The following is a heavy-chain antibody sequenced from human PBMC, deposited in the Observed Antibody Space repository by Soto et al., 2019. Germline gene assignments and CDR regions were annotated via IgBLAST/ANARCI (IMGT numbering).Heavy chain of an antibody. CDR3: ARDRSVTSDAFDL. CDR2: ISSSSSYI. D-gene: IGHD4-17*01. J-gene: IGHJ3*01. V-gene: IGHV3-21*01. CDR1: GFTFSSYS. Sequence: EVQLVESGGGLVKPGGSLRLSCAASGFTFSSYSMNWVRQAPGKGLEWVSSISSSSSYIYYADSVKGRFTISRDNAKNSLYLQMNSLRAEDTAVYYCARDRSVTSDAFDLWGQGTMVTVSS.